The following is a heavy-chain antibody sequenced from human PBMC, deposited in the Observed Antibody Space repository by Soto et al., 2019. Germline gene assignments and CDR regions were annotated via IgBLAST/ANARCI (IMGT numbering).Heavy chain of an antibody. D-gene: IGHD3-16*02. Sequence: ESGGGVVQPGRSLRLSCAASGFTFSSYGMHWVRQAPGKGLEWVAVISYDGSNKYYADSVKGRFTISRDNSKNTLYLQMNSLRAEDTAVYYCAKDYQGWFDPWGQGTLVTVSS. J-gene: IGHJ5*02. CDR1: GFTFSSYG. CDR3: AKDYQGWFDP. V-gene: IGHV3-30*18. CDR2: ISYDGSNK.